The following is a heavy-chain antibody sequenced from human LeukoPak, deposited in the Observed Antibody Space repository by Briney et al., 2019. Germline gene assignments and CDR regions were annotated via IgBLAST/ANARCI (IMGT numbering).Heavy chain of an antibody. Sequence: GASVKVSCKASGYTFTSYGISWVRQAPGQGLEWMGWISAYNGNTNYAQKLQGRVTMTTDTSTSTAYMELRSLSSDDTAVYYCARLPGYDIADYYYYYMDVWGKGTTVTVSS. CDR1: GYTFTSYG. CDR3: ARLPGYDIADYYYYYMDV. V-gene: IGHV1-18*01. D-gene: IGHD3-9*01. CDR2: ISAYNGNT. J-gene: IGHJ6*03.